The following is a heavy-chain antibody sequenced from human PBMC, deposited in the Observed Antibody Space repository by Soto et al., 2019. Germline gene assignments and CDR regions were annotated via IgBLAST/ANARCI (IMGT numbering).Heavy chain of an antibody. Sequence: QVQLQESGPGLVKPSETLSLTCTVSGGSLKRSSHYWSWIRQPPGKGLEWIGYIHYFGSTKYNPSLESRVVISVDTSKNQFSLKVPSVTAADTAIYFCARGGSYVGFDSWGQGARVTVSS. CDR3: ARGGSYVGFDS. J-gene: IGHJ4*02. V-gene: IGHV4-61*01. D-gene: IGHD1-26*01. CDR1: GGSLKRSSHY. CDR2: IHYFGST.